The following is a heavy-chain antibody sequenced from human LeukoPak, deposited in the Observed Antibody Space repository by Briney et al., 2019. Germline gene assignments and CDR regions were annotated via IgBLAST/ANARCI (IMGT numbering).Heavy chain of an antibody. CDR1: GGTFSSYD. V-gene: IGHV1-69*13. Sequence: GASVKVSCKASGGTFSSYDISWVRQAPGQGLEWMGGIIPIFGTANYAQKFQGRVTITADESTSTAYMELSSLRSEDTAVYYCARGGLRLGELSLWIDYFDYWGQGTLVTVSS. J-gene: IGHJ4*02. D-gene: IGHD3-16*02. CDR3: ARGGLRLGELSLWIDYFDY. CDR2: IIPIFGTA.